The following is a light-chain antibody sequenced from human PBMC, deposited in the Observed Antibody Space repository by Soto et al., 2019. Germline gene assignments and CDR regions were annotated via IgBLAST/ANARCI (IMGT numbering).Light chain of an antibody. Sequence: QSALTQTPSASGSPGQSVTISCTGTISDIGTYYYVSWYQQHPGKAPQLIIYEVSERPSGVADRFSGSKSGNTASLTVSGLQAEDEAHYYCSSYAGTKTLVFGGGTQLTVL. V-gene: IGLV2-8*01. CDR2: EVS. J-gene: IGLJ2*01. CDR3: SSYAGTKTLV. CDR1: ISDIGTYYY.